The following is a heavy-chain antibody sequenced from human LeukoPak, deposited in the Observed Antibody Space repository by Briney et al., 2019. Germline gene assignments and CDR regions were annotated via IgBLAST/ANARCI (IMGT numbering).Heavy chain of an antibody. D-gene: IGHD4-23*01. CDR2: IDGDGSRT. Sequence: GGSLRLSCAASEFIFSNYWMHWVRQVPGKGLVWVSRIDGDGSRTIYADSVKGRFTISRDNAKNTLYLQMNSLRADDTAVFYCVRSIQSGNSMAWGQGTLVTVSS. V-gene: IGHV3-74*01. CDR3: VRSIQSGNSMA. CDR1: EFIFSNYW. J-gene: IGHJ4*02.